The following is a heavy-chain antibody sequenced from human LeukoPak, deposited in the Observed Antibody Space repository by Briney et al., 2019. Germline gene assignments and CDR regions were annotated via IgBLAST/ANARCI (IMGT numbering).Heavy chain of an antibody. Sequence: GGSLRLSCAASGFTFSRSSFNWVRQAPGQGLEWVSYITSDSGTIYYTDSVKGRFTVSRDNAEDSVYLQMNSLRVEDSAMYYCARSLGAARWDWGQGTLVTVSS. V-gene: IGHV3-48*01. CDR1: GFTFSRSS. D-gene: IGHD1-26*01. CDR2: ITSDSGTI. CDR3: ARSLGAARWD. J-gene: IGHJ4*02.